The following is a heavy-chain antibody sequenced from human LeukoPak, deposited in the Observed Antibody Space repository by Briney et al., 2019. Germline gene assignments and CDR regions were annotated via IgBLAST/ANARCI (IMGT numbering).Heavy chain of an antibody. J-gene: IGHJ1*01. CDR1: GFTFSNAW. CDR2: IKSKTDGGTT. V-gene: IGHV3-15*01. Sequence: GGSLRLSCAASGFTFSNAWMSWVRQAPGKGLEWVGRIKSKTDGGTTDYAALVKGRFTISRDDSKNTLYLQMNSLKTEDTAVYYCTTDWWELLMSPEYFQHWGQGTLVTVSS. CDR3: TTDWWELLMSPEYFQH. D-gene: IGHD1-26*01.